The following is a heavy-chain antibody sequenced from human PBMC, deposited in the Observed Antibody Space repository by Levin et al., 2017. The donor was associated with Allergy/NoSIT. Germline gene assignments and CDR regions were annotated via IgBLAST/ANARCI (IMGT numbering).Heavy chain of an antibody. V-gene: IGHV1-69*04. D-gene: IGHD2-21*02. Sequence: ASVKVSCKASGGTFSSYAISWVRQAPGQGLEWMGRIIPILGIANYAQKFQGRVTITADKSTSTAYMELSSLRSEDTAVYYCARDYCGGDCYSAPAPNKKYYYYGMDVWGQGTTVTVSS. CDR3: ARDYCGGDCYSAPAPNKKYYYYGMDV. J-gene: IGHJ6*02. CDR2: IIPILGIA. CDR1: GGTFSSYA.